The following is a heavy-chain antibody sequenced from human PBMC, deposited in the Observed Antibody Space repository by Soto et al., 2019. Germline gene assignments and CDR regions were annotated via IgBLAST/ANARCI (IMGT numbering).Heavy chain of an antibody. CDR3: ARVPGFLEWLRYFDY. D-gene: IGHD3-3*01. CDR1: GYTFTSYA. Sequence: VASVKVSCKASGYTFTSYAMHWVRQAPGQRLEWMGWINAGNGNTKYSQKFQGRVTITRDTSASTAYMELSSLRSEDTAVYYCARVPGFLEWLRYFDYWGQGTLVTVSS. CDR2: INAGNGNT. V-gene: IGHV1-3*01. J-gene: IGHJ4*02.